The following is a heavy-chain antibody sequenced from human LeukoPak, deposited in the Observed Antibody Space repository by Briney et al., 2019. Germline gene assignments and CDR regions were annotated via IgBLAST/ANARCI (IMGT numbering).Heavy chain of an antibody. J-gene: IGHJ4*02. CDR3: ARDWLLYGSGD. D-gene: IGHD3-10*01. CDR2: IYSSGST. Sequence: GGSLRLSCAASGFTVSSNYMSWVRQAPGKGLEWVSVIYSSGSTYYADSVKGRFTISRDNSKNTLYLQMNSLRAEDTAVYYCARDWLLYGSGDWGQGTLVTVSS. CDR1: GFTVSSNY. V-gene: IGHV3-66*01.